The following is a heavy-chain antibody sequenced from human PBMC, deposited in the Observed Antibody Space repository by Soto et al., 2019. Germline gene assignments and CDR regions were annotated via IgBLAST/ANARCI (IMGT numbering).Heavy chain of an antibody. CDR1: GYSFTSYW. J-gene: IGHJ4*02. CDR2: IDPSDSYT. D-gene: IGHD5-18*01. Sequence: GESLKISCKGSGYSFTSYWISWVRQMPGKGLEWMGRIDPSDSYTNYSPSFQGHVTISADKSISTAYLQWSSLKASDTAMYYCASQRGYSYGSPDYWGQGTLVTVS. V-gene: IGHV5-10-1*01. CDR3: ASQRGYSYGSPDY.